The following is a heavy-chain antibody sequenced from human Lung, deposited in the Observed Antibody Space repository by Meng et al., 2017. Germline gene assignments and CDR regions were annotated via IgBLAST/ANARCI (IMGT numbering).Heavy chain of an antibody. CDR3: ARDKPPNDV. Sequence: VGLVGVGGGVVQPGGSLRLYCAASGFTFNTYAMHWVRQAPGKGLEWVSLMSFDGAQIYYSDSVRGRFTISRDNSKNTLYLQMNSLRAEDTAVYYCARDKPPNDVWGRGTLVTVSS. V-gene: IGHV3-30*01. CDR1: GFTFNTYA. CDR2: MSFDGAQI. J-gene: IGHJ2*01.